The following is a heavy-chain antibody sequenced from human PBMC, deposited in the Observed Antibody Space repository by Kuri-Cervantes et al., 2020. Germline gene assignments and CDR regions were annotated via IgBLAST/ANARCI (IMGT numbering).Heavy chain of an antibody. CDR2: IKSKTDGGTT. J-gene: IGHJ4*02. CDR3: TTNSTGTPQVDY. D-gene: IGHD1-7*01. Sequence: GGSLRLSCAASGFTFSNAWMSWVRQAPGKGLEWVGRIKSKTDGGTTDYAAPVKGRFTISRDDSKNTLYLQMNSLKTEDTAVYYCTTNSTGTPQVDYWGQGTLVTVSS. CDR1: GFTFSNAW. V-gene: IGHV3-15*01.